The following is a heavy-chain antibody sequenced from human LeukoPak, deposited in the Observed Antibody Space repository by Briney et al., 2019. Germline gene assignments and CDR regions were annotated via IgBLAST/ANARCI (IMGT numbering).Heavy chain of an antibody. Sequence: SVKVPCKASGGTFSSYAISWVRQAPGQGLEWMGGIIPIFGTANYAQKFQGRVTITADESTSTAYMELSSLRSEDTAVYYCARYSSGWYLDYYYGMDVWGQGTTVTVSS. CDR1: GGTFSSYA. J-gene: IGHJ6*02. D-gene: IGHD6-19*01. CDR3: ARYSSGWYLDYYYGMDV. V-gene: IGHV1-69*01. CDR2: IIPIFGTA.